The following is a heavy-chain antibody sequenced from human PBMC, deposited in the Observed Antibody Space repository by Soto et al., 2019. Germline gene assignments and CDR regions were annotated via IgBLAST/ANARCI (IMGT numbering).Heavy chain of an antibody. J-gene: IGHJ6*02. CDR3: AKDPGFLKYYNGMDV. CDR2: ISGTGNST. V-gene: IGHV3-23*01. D-gene: IGHD5-12*01. CDR1: GLTFSTYA. Sequence: EVQLLESGGVLVQPGGSLRVSCAASGLTFSTYAMSWVRQAPGKGLEWASAISGTGNSTYYADSVKGRFTISRDNSKSTLDLQMNSLRSEDTAVYYCAKDPGFLKYYNGMDVWGQGTTVTVSS.